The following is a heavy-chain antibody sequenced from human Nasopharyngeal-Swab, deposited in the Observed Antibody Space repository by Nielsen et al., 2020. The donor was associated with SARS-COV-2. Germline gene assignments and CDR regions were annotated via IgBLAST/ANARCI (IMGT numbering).Heavy chain of an antibody. J-gene: IGHJ3*02. CDR3: VRDGALIQLWLLPHALDI. D-gene: IGHD5-18*01. V-gene: IGHV3-48*04. Sequence: GESLKISCEASGFTFGSYTMNWVRQAPGKGLEWVSFISSNGSNAYYADSVKGRFTISRDNANNSLYLQMNSLRADDTAVYYCVRDGALIQLWLLPHALDIWGQGTLVTVSS. CDR1: GFTFGSYT. CDR2: ISSNGSNA.